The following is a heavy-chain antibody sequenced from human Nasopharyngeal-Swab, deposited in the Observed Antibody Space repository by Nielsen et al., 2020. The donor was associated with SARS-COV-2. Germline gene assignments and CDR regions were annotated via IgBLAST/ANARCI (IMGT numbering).Heavy chain of an antibody. V-gene: IGHV1-69*13. Sequence: SVRVSCKASGGTFSSYAISWVRKAPGQGLEWMGGIIPISGTANYAQKFQGRVTITADESTSTAYMELSSLRSEDTAVYYFARWGITGTTSPWGQGTLVTVSS. J-gene: IGHJ5*02. CDR3: ARWGITGTTSP. CDR1: GGTFSSYA. CDR2: IIPISGTA. D-gene: IGHD1-20*01.